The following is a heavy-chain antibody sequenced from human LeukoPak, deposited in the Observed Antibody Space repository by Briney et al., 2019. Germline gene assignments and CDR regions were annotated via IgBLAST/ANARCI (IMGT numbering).Heavy chain of an antibody. V-gene: IGHV3-23*01. D-gene: IGHD2-2*01. CDR1: GFIFSNYV. J-gene: IGHJ4*02. CDR2: LSSSGGST. Sequence: GGSLRLSCSASGFIFSNYVMSWVRQSPGKGLEWVSTLSSSGGSTYHADSVKGRFTISRDNSKNTLYLQMNSLRDEDTAVYYWATDLVVVLSAAYDNWGQGALVTVSS. CDR3: ATDLVVVLSAAYDN.